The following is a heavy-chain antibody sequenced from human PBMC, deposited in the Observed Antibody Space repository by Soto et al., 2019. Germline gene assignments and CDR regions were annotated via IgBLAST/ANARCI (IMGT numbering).Heavy chain of an antibody. J-gene: IGHJ4*02. V-gene: IGHV3-66*01. CDR2: IYSGGST. CDR3: ARSGYSSSWYRQDY. D-gene: IGHD6-13*01. CDR1: GFTVSSNY. Sequence: EVPLVESGGGLVQPGGSLRLSCAASGFTVSSNYMSWVRQAPGKGLEWVSVIYSGGSTYYADSVKGRFTISRDNSKNTLYLQMNSLRAEDTAVYYCARSGYSSSWYRQDYWGQGTLVTVSS.